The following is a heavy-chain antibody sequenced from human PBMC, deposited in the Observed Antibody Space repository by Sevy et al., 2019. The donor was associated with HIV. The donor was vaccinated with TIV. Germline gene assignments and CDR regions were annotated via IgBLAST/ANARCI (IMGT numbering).Heavy chain of an antibody. CDR3: ARELAALPGYYYGLDV. CDR2: ISYDGNNK. V-gene: IGHV3-30*04. CDR1: GFTFSSYA. D-gene: IGHD6-6*01. J-gene: IGHJ6*02. Sequence: GGSLRLSCAASGFTFSSYAMNWVRQAPGKGLEWVALISYDGNNKYYADSVKGRFTISRDNSKNTLYLQMNSLRGEDTAFYYCARELAALPGYYYGLDVWGQETTVTVSS.